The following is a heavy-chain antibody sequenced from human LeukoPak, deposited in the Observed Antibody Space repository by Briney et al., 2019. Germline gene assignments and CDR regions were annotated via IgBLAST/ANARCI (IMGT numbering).Heavy chain of an antibody. D-gene: IGHD3-3*01. J-gene: IGHJ3*02. CDR1: GYTFTSYD. Sequence: ASVKVSCKASGYTFTSYDINWVRQATGQGLEWMGWINPNSGGTNYAQKFQGRVTMTRDTSISTAYMELSRLRSDDTAVYYCARVMGRFDAFDIWGQGTMVTVSS. CDR2: INPNSGGT. CDR3: ARVMGRFDAFDI. V-gene: IGHV1-2*02.